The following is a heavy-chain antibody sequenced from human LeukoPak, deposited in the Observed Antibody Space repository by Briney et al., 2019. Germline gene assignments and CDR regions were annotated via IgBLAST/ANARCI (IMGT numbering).Heavy chain of an antibody. Sequence: GGSLRLSCAASGFTFDDYAMHWVRQAPGKGLEWVSGISWNSGSIGYADSVKGRFTISRDNAKNSLYLQMNSLRAEDTALCYCAKDTGDYVGMGLFDYWGQGTLVTVSS. D-gene: IGHD4-17*01. CDR1: GFTFDDYA. CDR2: ISWNSGSI. J-gene: IGHJ4*02. V-gene: IGHV3-9*01. CDR3: AKDTGDYVGMGLFDY.